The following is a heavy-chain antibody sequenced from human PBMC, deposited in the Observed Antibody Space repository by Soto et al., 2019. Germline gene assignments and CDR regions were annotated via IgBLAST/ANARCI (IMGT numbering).Heavy chain of an antibody. CDR2: IYHSGST. V-gene: IGHV4-4*02. CDR1: GGSISSSNW. J-gene: IGHJ6*02. D-gene: IGHD5-18*01. CDR3: ARAWPSVDSYGSGVMDV. Sequence: QVQLQESGPGLVKPSGTLSVTCAVSGGSISSSNWWNWVRQPPGKGLEWIGEIYHSGSTNYNPSHRRRVHISLDKSKNQFSLRVKAVTAADTAEYYCARAWPSVDSYGSGVMDVWGQGTTVTVSS.